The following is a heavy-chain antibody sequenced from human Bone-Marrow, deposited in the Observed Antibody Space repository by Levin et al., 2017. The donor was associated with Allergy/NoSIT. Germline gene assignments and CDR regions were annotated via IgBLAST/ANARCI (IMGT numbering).Heavy chain of an antibody. V-gene: IGHV3-30*04. CDR2: ISYDGSNK. CDR1: GFTFSSYA. J-gene: IGHJ6*02. D-gene: IGHD2-21*01. CDR3: AGEHIVVVLPAHGRYGMDV. Sequence: GGSLRLSCAASGFTFSSYAMHWVRQAPGKGLEWVAVISYDGSNKYYADSVKGRFTISRDNSKNTLYLQMNSLRAEDTAVYYCAGEHIVVVLPAHGRYGMDVWGQGTTVTVSS.